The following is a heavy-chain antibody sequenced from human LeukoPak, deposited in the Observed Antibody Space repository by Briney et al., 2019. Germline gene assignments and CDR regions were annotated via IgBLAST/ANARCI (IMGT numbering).Heavy chain of an antibody. CDR3: ARDSLGSSSLESFGY. J-gene: IGHJ4*02. CDR1: GFTFSSYW. CDR2: IKQDGSEK. Sequence: GGSLRLSCAASGFTFSSYWMSWVRQAPGKGLEWVANIKQDGSEKYYVDSVKGRFTISRDNAKNSLYLQMNSLRAEDTAVYYCARDSLGSSSLESFGYWGQGTLVTVSS. V-gene: IGHV3-7*01. D-gene: IGHD6-6*01.